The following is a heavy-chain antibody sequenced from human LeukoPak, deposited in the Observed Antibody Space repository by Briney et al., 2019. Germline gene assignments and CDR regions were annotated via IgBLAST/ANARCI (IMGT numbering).Heavy chain of an antibody. CDR1: GYTLKDYY. Sequence: GASVKVSCRASGYTLKDYYMHWVRQAPGQGLEWMGRIDPRSGSTNSAQKFQGRVTMTRDTSINTAYMELSRLRSDDTAVYYCARNNDGFTPYHYGMDVWGQGTTVTVSS. V-gene: IGHV1-2*06. D-gene: IGHD1-1*01. J-gene: IGHJ6*02. CDR3: ARNNDGFTPYHYGMDV. CDR2: IDPRSGST.